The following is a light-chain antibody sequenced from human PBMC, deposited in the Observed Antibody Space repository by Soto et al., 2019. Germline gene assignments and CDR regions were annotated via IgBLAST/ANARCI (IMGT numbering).Light chain of an antibody. CDR2: DVS. CDR3: QQYNTFWT. CDR1: QSISSW. Sequence: DIQMTQSPSTLSASVGDRVTITCRASQSISSWLAWYQQKPGKTPKLLIYDVSILESGVPSRFSGSGSGTEFTLTISSLQADDFATYYCQQYNTFWTVGQGTKVDIK. V-gene: IGKV1-5*01. J-gene: IGKJ1*01.